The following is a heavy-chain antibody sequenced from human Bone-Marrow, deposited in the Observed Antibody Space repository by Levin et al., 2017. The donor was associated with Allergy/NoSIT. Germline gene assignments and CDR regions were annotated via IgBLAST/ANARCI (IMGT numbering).Heavy chain of an antibody. V-gene: IGHV3-74*01. Sequence: GGSLRLSCSASGFNFSSYWMHWVRQAPGKGLVWVSRINRDGSSTSYADSVKGRFTISRDNAKNTLYLQMNSLRAEDTSVYYCARDRVTTDCSVDLWSRGTLVTVSS. CDR3: ARDRVTTDCSVDL. CDR1: GFNFSSYW. D-gene: IGHD4-11*01. J-gene: IGHJ2*01. CDR2: INRDGSST.